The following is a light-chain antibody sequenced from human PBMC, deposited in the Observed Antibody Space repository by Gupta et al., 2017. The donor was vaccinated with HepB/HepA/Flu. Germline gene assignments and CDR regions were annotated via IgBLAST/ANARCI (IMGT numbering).Light chain of an antibody. CDR3: QQRSNWPPIT. CDR2: DAS. J-gene: IGKJ4*01. CDR1: QSVGSS. V-gene: IGKV3-11*01. Sequence: EIVFTQSPATLSLSPGERATLSCRASQSVGSSLAWYQQKHGQAPRLLIYDASNRDTGIPARFSGSGSGTDLTLTISSREQEDFAVYYCQQRSNWPPITFGRGTKVEIK.